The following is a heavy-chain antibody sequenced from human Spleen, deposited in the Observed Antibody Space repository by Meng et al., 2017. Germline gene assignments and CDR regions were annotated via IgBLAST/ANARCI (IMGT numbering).Heavy chain of an antibody. CDR1: GFTFSDYS. CDR3: ARAGFYGGNSGYFDY. V-gene: IGHV3-74*01. J-gene: IGHJ4*02. Sequence: GESLKISCIASGFTFSDYSMNWVRQAPGKGLVWVSRINSDGRDTSYADSVKGRFTISRDNAKNTLYLHMNSLRAEDTAVYYCARAGFYGGNSGYFDYWGQGTLVTVSS. CDR2: INSDGRDT. D-gene: IGHD4-23*01.